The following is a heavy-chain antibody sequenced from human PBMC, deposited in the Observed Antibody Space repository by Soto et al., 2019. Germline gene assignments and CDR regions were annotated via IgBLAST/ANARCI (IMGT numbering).Heavy chain of an antibody. D-gene: IGHD6-19*01. CDR2: ISGSGGST. Sequence: GGSLRLSCAASGFTFSNYAVTWVRQAPGKGLEWVSTISGSGGSTYYADSVKGRFTISRDNSKNTLYLQMNSLRAEDTAVYYCAKDERSRSGWLFIHHWGQGTLVTVSS. CDR1: GFTFSNYA. V-gene: IGHV3-23*01. CDR3: AKDERSRSGWLFIHH. J-gene: IGHJ1*01.